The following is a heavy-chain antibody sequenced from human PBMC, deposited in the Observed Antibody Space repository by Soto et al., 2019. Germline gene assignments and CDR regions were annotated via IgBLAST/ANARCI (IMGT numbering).Heavy chain of an antibody. CDR1: GFTFRSYD. CDR3: AKYSSTWYVDY. V-gene: IGHV3-23*01. Sequence: GGSLRLSCAASGFTFRSYDMSWVRQAPGKGLEWVSAIAGSGGSTYYADSVKGRFTISRDNSENTLYLQMNSLRAEDTAVYYCAKYSSTWYVDYWGQGTQVTVSS. J-gene: IGHJ4*02. D-gene: IGHD6-13*01. CDR2: IAGSGGST.